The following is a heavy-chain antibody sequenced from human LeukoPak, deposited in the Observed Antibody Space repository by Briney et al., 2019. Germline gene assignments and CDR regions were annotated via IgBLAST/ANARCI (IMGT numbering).Heavy chain of an antibody. Sequence: GGSLRLSCAASGFTFSSYGMHWVRQAPGKGLEWVAVISYDGSNKYYADSVKGRFTISRDNSKNALYLQMNSLRAEDTAVYYCAKDLANYYYYGMDVWGQGTTVTVSS. CDR2: ISYDGSNK. V-gene: IGHV3-30*18. D-gene: IGHD5-12*01. CDR1: GFTFSSYG. J-gene: IGHJ6*02. CDR3: AKDLANYYYYGMDV.